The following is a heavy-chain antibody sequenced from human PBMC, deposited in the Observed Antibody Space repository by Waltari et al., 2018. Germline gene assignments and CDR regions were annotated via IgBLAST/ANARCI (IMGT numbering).Heavy chain of an antibody. CDR3: ARDRRVRGVYYYYYMDV. CDR2: IYYSGST. V-gene: IGHV4-31*03. Sequence: QLQLQESGPGLVKPSETLSLTCTVSGGSISSGGYYWSWIRQHPGKGLEWIGYIYYSGSTYYNPSLKSRVTISVDTSKNQFSLKLSSVTAADTAVYYCARDRRVRGVYYYYYMDVWGKGTTVTVSS. J-gene: IGHJ6*03. CDR1: GGSISSGGYY. D-gene: IGHD3-10*01.